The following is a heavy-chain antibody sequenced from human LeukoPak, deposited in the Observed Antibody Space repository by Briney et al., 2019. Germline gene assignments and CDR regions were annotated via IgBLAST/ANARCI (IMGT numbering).Heavy chain of an antibody. CDR3: VRRELGAPLRFDP. Sequence: GESLKISCKASGYTFTNYWIGWVRQMPGKGLEWVGLIYPADSDARYSPSFEGQVTISADKSISTAYLHWSSLKASDTAMYYCVRRELGAPLRFDPWAREPWSSSPQ. V-gene: IGHV5-51*01. J-gene: IGHJ5*02. CDR2: IYPADSDA. D-gene: IGHD1-26*01. CDR1: GYTFTNYW.